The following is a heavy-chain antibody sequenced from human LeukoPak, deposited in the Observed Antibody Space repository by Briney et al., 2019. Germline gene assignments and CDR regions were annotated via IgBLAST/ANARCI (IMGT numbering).Heavy chain of an antibody. V-gene: IGHV4-38-2*02. J-gene: IGHJ4*02. D-gene: IGHD1-26*01. CDR1: GYSINALAN. CDR2: FYYGGST. Sequence: PLETLSLTCNVSGYSINALANWGWIRQSPGKGLEWIGSFYYGGSTYYNPSLRSRVTISVDTSKNQFSLKLSSVTAADTAVYYCARVQFFSGSYENWGQGTLVTVSS. CDR3: ARVQFFSGSYEN.